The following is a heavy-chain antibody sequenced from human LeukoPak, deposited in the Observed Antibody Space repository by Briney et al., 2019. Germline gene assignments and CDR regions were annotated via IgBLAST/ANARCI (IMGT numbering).Heavy chain of an antibody. V-gene: IGHV1-2*02. D-gene: IGHD3-22*01. J-gene: IGHJ5*02. CDR2: INPNSGGT. CDR1: GYTFTGYY. Sequence: ASVKVSCKASGYTFTGYYMHWVRQAPGQGLEWMGWINPNSGGTNYAQKFQGRVTMTRDTSISTAYMELHSLRSEDTAVYYCARSTEYYDSSGYLGDWFDPWGQGTLVTVSS. CDR3: ARSTEYYDSSGYLGDWFDP.